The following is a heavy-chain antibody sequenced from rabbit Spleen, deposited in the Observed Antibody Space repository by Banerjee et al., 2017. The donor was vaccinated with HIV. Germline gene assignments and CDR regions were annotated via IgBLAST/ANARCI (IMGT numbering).Heavy chain of an antibody. J-gene: IGHJ6*01. Sequence: QEQLVESGGGLVKPGASLTLTCTASGFSFSSGYDMCWVRQAPGKGLEWIACIGTGFGATYYANWAKGRFTVSKASSTTVDLKLTSLTAADTATYFCARDTGSSFSSYGMDLWGPGTLVTV. CDR1: GFSFSSGYD. CDR3: ARDTGSSFSSYGMDL. V-gene: IGHV1S45*01. CDR2: IGTGFGAT. D-gene: IGHD8-1*01.